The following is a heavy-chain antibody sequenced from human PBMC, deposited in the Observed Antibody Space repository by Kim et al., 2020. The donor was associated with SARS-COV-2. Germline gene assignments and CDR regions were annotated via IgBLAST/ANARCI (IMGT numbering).Heavy chain of an antibody. V-gene: IGHV1-69*04. J-gene: IGHJ4*02. CDR3: ARLPGYYYDSSGSSDY. CDR2: IIPILGIA. D-gene: IGHD3-22*01. CDR1: GGTFSSYA. Sequence: SVKVSCKASGGTFSSYAISWVRQAPGQGLEWMGRIIPILGIANYAQKFQGRVTITADKSTSTAYMELSSLRSEDTAVYYCARLPGYYYDSSGSSDYWGQGTLVTVSS.